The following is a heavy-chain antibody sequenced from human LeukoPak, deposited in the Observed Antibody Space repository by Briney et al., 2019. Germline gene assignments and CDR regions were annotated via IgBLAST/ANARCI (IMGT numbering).Heavy chain of an antibody. D-gene: IGHD5-12*01. CDR2: ISSSSSTI. CDR3: ARSFIVASFDGAFDI. V-gene: IGHV3-48*04. CDR1: GFNFSSHW. J-gene: IGHJ3*02. Sequence: PGGSLRLSCAASGFNFSSHWMNWVRQAPGKGLEWVSYISSSSSTIYYADSVKGRFTISRDNAKNSLYLQMNSLRAEDTAVYCCARSFIVASFDGAFDIWGQGTMVTVSS.